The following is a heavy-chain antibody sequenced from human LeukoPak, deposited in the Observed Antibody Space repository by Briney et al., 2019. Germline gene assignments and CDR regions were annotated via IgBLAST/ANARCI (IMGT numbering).Heavy chain of an antibody. J-gene: IGHJ4*02. CDR2: IKQDGSEK. D-gene: IGHD6-13*01. CDR3: ATSTAAAGTD. V-gene: IGHV3-7*03. Sequence: AGGSLSLSCAASGFTFSNLWMSWVRQAPGKGLKWVANIKQDGSEKYYVDSVKGRFTISRDNAQNSLYLQMNSLRAEDTAIYYCATSTAAAGTDWGQGTLVTVSS. CDR1: GFTFSNLW.